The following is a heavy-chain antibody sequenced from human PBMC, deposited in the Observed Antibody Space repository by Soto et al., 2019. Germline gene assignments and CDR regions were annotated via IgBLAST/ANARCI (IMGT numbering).Heavy chain of an antibody. V-gene: IGHV3-23*01. J-gene: IGHJ4*02. CDR3: AKGTSNGGWFNPFVY. CDR1: GFTFVNYA. CDR2: LSGSGTST. D-gene: IGHD6-19*01. Sequence: EVQLLESGGGLVQPGGSLRLSCAASGFTFVNYAMNWVRQAPGKGLEWVATLSGSGTSTYYADSVKGRFTISRDNSRNTLYLQMNSLRAEDTAVYYCAKGTSNGGWFNPFVYWGQGTLVTVSS.